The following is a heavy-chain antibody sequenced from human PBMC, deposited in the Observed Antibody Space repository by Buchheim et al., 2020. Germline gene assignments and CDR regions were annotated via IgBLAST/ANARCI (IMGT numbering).Heavy chain of an antibody. D-gene: IGHD2-15*01. CDR2: ISGSGGST. J-gene: IGHJ4*02. CDR3: AIDEGDS. V-gene: IGHV3-23*01. Sequence: EVQLLESGGGLVQPGGSLRLSCAASRFTFSSYAMIWVRQAPGKGLEWVSGISGSGGSTYYADSVKGRFTISRDNSKNTLHLQMNSLRAEDTAVYYCAIDEGDSWGQGTL. CDR1: RFTFSSYA.